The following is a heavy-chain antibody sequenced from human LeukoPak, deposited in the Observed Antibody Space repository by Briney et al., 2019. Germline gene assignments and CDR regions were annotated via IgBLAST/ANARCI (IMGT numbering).Heavy chain of an antibody. J-gene: IGHJ4*02. CDR2: IKGDGSST. CDR1: GFTFSNYW. Sequence: PGGSLRLSCVASGFTFSNYWMHWVRQAPGKGLVWVSRIKGDGSSTTYADSVKGRFTISRDNAKNALYLQMNSLRPEDTAVCYCARDTPNYDFWSGYYPHFDYWGQGTLVTVSS. D-gene: IGHD3-3*01. CDR3: ARDTPNYDFWSGYYPHFDY. V-gene: IGHV3-74*01.